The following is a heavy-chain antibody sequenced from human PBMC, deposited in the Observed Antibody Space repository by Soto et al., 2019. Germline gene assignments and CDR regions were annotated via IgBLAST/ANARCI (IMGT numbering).Heavy chain of an antibody. CDR2: IYYSGST. CDR1: GGSISSGDYY. D-gene: IGHD3-3*02. CDR3: ARVSFFRSYDMDV. J-gene: IGHJ6*02. V-gene: IGHV4-30-4*01. Sequence: TLSLTCTVSGGSISSGDYYWSWIRQPPGKGLEWIGYIYYSGSTYYNPSLKSRVTISVDTSRNQFSLKLSSVTAADTAVYYCARVSFFRSYDMDVWGQGTTVTVSS.